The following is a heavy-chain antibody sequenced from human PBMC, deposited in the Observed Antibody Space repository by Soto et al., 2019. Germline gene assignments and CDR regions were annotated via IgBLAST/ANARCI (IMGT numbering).Heavy chain of an antibody. D-gene: IGHD1-26*01. Sequence: SETLSLTCTVSGVSISSSSYYWGWLRQPPGKGLEWIGSIYYSGSTYYNTSLKRRVTISVHTSKNQFSLKLSSVTAEDTAVYCCARAEWEQLDYWGQGTLVTV. CDR1: GVSISSSSYY. J-gene: IGHJ4*02. CDR2: IYYSGST. CDR3: ARAEWEQLDY. V-gene: IGHV4-39*07.